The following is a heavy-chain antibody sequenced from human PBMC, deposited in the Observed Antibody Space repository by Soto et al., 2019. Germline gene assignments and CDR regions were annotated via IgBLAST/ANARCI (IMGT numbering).Heavy chain of an antibody. Sequence: ASVKVSCKASGYTFTGYYMHWVRQAPGQRLEWMGWINAGNGNTKYSQKFQGRVTITRDTSASTAYMELSSLRSEDTAVYYCARGITLPTPLDYWSQGTLVTVSS. CDR2: INAGNGNT. J-gene: IGHJ4*02. V-gene: IGHV1-3*01. D-gene: IGHD1-20*01. CDR1: GYTFTGYY. CDR3: ARGITLPTPLDY.